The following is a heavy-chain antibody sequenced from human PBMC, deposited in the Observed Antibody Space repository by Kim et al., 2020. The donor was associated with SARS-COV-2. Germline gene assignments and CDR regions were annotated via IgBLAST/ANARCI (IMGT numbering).Heavy chain of an antibody. CDR3: AREKNYYFDY. CDR2: MNTNTGNP. J-gene: IGHJ4*02. Sequence: ASVKVSCKASGYTFTSYLMIWVRQAPGQGLEWMGWMNTNTGNPTYAQDFTGRFVFSLDTSVSTAYLQISSLKAEDTAVYYCAREKNYYFDYWGQGTLVTVSS. CDR1: GYTFTSYL. V-gene: IGHV7-4-1*02.